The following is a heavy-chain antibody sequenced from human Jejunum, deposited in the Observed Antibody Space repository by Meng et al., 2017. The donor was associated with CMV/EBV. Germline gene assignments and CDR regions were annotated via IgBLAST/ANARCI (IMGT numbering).Heavy chain of an antibody. J-gene: IGHJ4*02. CDR1: GFTFRTYW. D-gene: IGHD3-16*01. Sequence: EVQWVESGGGLVQPGGSLRLSCAASGFTFRTYWMHWVRQAPGKGLVWVSRINSAGSITTYADSVKGRFTISRDNAKDTLYLQMNGLRADDTAIYFCARGMGDYWGQGSLVTVSS. CDR3: ARGMGDY. V-gene: IGHV3-74*03. CDR2: INSAGSIT.